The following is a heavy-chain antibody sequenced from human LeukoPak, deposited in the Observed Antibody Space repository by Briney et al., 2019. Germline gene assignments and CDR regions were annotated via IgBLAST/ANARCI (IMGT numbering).Heavy chain of an antibody. D-gene: IGHD3-10*01. CDR1: GGSISRGSYY. CDR2: IYTSGST. CDR3: ARRGAPLLWSPRGDAFDI. J-gene: IGHJ3*02. Sequence: SETLSLTCTVSGGSISRGSYYWSWIRQPAGKGLEWIGRIYTSGSTNYNPSLKSRVTISVDTSKNQFSLKLSSVTAADTAVYYCARRGAPLLWSPRGDAFDIWGQGTMVTVSS. V-gene: IGHV4-61*02.